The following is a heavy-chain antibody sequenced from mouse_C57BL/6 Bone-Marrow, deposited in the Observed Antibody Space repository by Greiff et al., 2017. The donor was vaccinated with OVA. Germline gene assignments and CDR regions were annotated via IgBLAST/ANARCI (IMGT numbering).Heavy chain of an antibody. V-gene: IGHV1-52*01. Sequence: QVQLKQPGAELVRPGSSVKLSCKASGYTFTSYWMHWVKQRPIQGLEWIGNIDPSDSDTHYNQKFKDKATLTVDKSSSTAYMQLSSLTSEDSAVYYGARRELRLRGYYFGYWGQGTTLTGSS. D-gene: IGHD3-2*02. CDR2: IDPSDSDT. CDR1: GYTFTSYW. CDR3: ARRELRLRGYYFGY. J-gene: IGHJ2*01.